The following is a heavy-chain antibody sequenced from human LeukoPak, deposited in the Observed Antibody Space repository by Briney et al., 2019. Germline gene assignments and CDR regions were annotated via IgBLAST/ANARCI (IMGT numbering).Heavy chain of an antibody. D-gene: IGHD1-26*01. J-gene: IGHJ4*02. CDR1: GGSISSGGYY. Sequence: PSQTLSLTCTVSGGSISSGGYYWSWIRQHPGKGLEWIGYIYYSGSTYYNPSLKSRVTISVDTSKNQFSLKLSSVTAADTAVYYCAREATTLDYFDYRGQGTLVTVSS. CDR3: AREATTLDYFDY. CDR2: IYYSGST. V-gene: IGHV4-31*03.